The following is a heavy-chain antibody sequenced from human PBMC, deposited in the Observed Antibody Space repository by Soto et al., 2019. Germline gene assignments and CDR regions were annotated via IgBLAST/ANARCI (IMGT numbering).Heavy chain of an antibody. D-gene: IGHD3-22*01. CDR3: ARDGTMIVVVIDYYYYGMDV. CDR2: ISAYNGKT. J-gene: IGHJ6*02. CDR1: GYTFTSYG. V-gene: IGHV1-18*01. Sequence: QVQLVQSGAEVKKPGASVKVSCKASGYTFTSYGISWVRQAPGQGLEWMGWISAYNGKTNYAPKLQGRVTMTTDTSPSTGYMELMSLRSDDTAVYYCARDGTMIVVVIDYYYYGMDVWGQGTTVTVSS.